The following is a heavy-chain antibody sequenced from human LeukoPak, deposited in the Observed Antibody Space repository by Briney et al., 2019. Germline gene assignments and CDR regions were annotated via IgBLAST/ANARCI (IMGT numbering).Heavy chain of an antibody. CDR3: ARDKSGGATSFDY. CDR1: GFPFSDYY. D-gene: IGHD1-26*01. J-gene: IGHJ4*02. V-gene: IGHV3-11*01. Sequence: GGSLRLSCTASGFPFSDYYMSWIRQARGKGLEGASYISSSGSTIHYVHSVKGRFTIPRDNAKDSLYLQMNSLRAEDTAVYYCARDKSGGATSFDYWGQGTLVTVSS. CDR2: ISSSGSTI.